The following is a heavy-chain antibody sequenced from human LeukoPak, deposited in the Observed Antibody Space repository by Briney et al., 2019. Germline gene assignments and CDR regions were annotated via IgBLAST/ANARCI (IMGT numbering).Heavy chain of an antibody. D-gene: IGHD3-22*01. CDR3: TSLEMDYYDSSPFDY. Sequence: GGSLRLSCAASGFTFSGSAMHWVRQASGKGLEWVGRIRSKANSYATAYAASVKGRFTISRDYSKNTAYLQMSSLKTEDTAVYYCTSLEMDYYDSSPFDYWGQGTLVTVSS. CDR1: GFTFSGSA. V-gene: IGHV3-73*01. CDR2: IRSKANSYAT. J-gene: IGHJ4*02.